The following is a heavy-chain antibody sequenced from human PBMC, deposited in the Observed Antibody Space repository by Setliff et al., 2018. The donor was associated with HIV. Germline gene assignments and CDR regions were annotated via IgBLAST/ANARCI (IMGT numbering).Heavy chain of an antibody. Sequence: SETLSLTCTVSGGSISSDYWSWIRQPPGKGLEWIGYIYYSGSTNYDPSLKSRVTISVATSKNQFSLKLNSVTTADTAVYYCARSRTSSGYYGVTGYGMDVWGQGTTVTV. CDR1: GGSISSDY. D-gene: IGHD3-22*01. CDR3: ARSRTSSGYYGVTGYGMDV. J-gene: IGHJ6*02. V-gene: IGHV4-59*01. CDR2: IYYSGST.